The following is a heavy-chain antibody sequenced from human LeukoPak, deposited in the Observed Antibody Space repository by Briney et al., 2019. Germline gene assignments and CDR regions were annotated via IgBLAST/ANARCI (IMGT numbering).Heavy chain of an antibody. J-gene: IGHJ5*02. D-gene: IGHD3-22*01. CDR2: ISAYNGNT. CDR1: GYTFTSYG. CDR3: ARDAEYYYDSSQPIA. V-gene: IGHV1-18*01. Sequence: RAASVKVSCKASGYTFTSYGISWVRQAPGQGLEWMGWISAYNGNTNYVQKLQGRVTMTTDTSTSTAYMELRSLRSDDTAVYYCARDAEYYYDSSQPIAWGQGTLVTVSS.